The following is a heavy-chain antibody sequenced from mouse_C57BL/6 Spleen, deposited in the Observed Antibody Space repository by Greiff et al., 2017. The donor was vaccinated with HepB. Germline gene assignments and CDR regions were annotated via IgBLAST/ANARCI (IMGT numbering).Heavy chain of an antibody. J-gene: IGHJ4*01. Sequence: QVQLQQSGAELARPGASVKLSCKASGYTFTSYGISWVKQRTGQGLEWIGEIYPRSGNTYYNEKFKGKATLTADKSSSTAYLELRSLTSEDSAVYFCARGEDSRMDYWGQGTSVTVSS. CDR2: IYPRSGNT. V-gene: IGHV1-81*01. CDR3: ARGEDSRMDY. CDR1: GYTFTSYG.